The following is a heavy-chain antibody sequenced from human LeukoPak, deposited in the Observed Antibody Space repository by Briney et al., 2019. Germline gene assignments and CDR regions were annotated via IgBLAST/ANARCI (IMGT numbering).Heavy chain of an antibody. CDR1: GYTFTSYG. CDR2: INTYNGNA. CDR3: AGVLAYCSRTDCHDAFDI. V-gene: IGHV1-18*01. D-gene: IGHD2-2*01. Sequence: ASVKVSCKASGYTFTSYGITWVRQAPGQGLEWVGWINTYNGNAIYAETLQGRVTMTTDTPTSTAYMELRSLTSDDTAVYYCAGVLAYCSRTDCHDAFDIWGQGTMVTVSS. J-gene: IGHJ3*02.